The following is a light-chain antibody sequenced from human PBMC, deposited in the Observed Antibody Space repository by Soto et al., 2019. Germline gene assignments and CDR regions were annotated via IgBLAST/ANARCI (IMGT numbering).Light chain of an antibody. CDR3: GSYTSSSTLVV. CDR2: DVS. J-gene: IGLJ2*01. V-gene: IGLV2-14*01. Sequence: QSVLTQPASVSGSPGQSITISCAGTSGDVGAYNYVTWSQQYPGKVPKLIIYDVSDRPSGVSDRFSGSKSGNTASLTISGLLAEDEADYYCGSYTSSSTLVVFGGGTKLTVL. CDR1: SGDVGAYNY.